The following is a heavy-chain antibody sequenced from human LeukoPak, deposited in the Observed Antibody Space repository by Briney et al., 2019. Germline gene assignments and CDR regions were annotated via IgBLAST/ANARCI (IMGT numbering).Heavy chain of an antibody. CDR2: INPDSGGT. J-gene: IGHJ4*02. D-gene: IGHD6-19*01. CDR3: ARAIAVVDY. CDR1: GYTFTDYY. V-gene: IGHV1-2*02. Sequence: ASVKVSCKASGYTFTDYYIHWVRQAPGQGLEWMGWINPDSGGTNYAQKFQGRVTMAKDTSISTAYMELSRLRSDDTAVYFCARAIAVVDYWGQGTLVTVSS.